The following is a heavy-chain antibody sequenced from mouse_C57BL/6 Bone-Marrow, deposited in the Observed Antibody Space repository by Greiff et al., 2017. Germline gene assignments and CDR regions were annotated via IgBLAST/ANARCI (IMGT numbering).Heavy chain of an antibody. CDR3: ARPDDYAWFAY. CDR2: ISSGSSTI. V-gene: IGHV5-17*01. CDR1: GFTFSDYG. J-gene: IGHJ3*01. Sequence: EVKLVESGGGLVKPGGSLKLSCAASGFTFSDYGMHWVRQAPEKGLEWVAYISSGSSTIYYAATVKGRFTISRDNAKNTLFLHMTSLRSEDTALYYCARPDDYAWFAYWGQGTLVTVSA. D-gene: IGHD2-4*01.